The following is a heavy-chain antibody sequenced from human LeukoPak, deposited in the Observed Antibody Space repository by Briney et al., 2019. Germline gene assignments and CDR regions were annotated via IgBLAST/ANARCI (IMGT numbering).Heavy chain of an antibody. V-gene: IGHV4-38-2*02. CDR1: GYSISSGYY. CDR2: IYESGST. CDR3: ARETEYGYYSFERYYYYYMDV. D-gene: IGHD4-17*01. J-gene: IGHJ6*03. Sequence: SETLSLTCTVSGYSISSGYYWGWIRQPPGKGLEWIGSIYESGSTYYNPSLKSRVTISVDTSKNQFSLKLTSATAADTAVYYRARETEYGYYSFERYYYYYMDVWGKGTTVTVSS.